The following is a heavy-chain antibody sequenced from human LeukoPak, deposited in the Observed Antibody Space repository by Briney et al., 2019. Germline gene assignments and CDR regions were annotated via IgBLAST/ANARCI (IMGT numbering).Heavy chain of an antibody. CDR1: GYTFTSYA. D-gene: IGHD2-15*01. V-gene: IGHV1-69*13. J-gene: IGHJ4*02. CDR3: ARDYCSGGSCYYFDY. Sequence: GASVKVSCKASGYTFTSYAISWVRQAPGQGLEWMGGIIPIFGTANYAQKFQGRVTITADESTSTAYMELSSLRSEDTAVYYCARDYCSGGSCYYFDYWGQGTLVTVSS. CDR2: IIPIFGTA.